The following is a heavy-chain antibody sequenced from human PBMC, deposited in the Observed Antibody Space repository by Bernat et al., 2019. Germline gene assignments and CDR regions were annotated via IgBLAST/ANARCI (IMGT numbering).Heavy chain of an antibody. CDR1: GFTFSNAW. V-gene: IGHV3-15*07. Sequence: EVQLVESGGGLVKPGGSLRLSCAASGFTFSNAWMNWVRQAPGKGLEWVGRIKSKTDGGTTDYAAHVKGRFTISRDDSKNTLYLQMNSLKTEDTAVYYCTTRVPYGSGSHRVDYWGQGTLVTVSS. CDR2: IKSKTDGGTT. J-gene: IGHJ4*02. CDR3: TTRVPYGSGSHRVDY. D-gene: IGHD3-10*01.